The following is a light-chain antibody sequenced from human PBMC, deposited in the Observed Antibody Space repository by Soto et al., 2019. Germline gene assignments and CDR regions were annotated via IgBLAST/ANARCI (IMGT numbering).Light chain of an antibody. J-gene: IGKJ4*01. CDR2: DVS. CDR1: QSVGKY. CDR3: QQRTNWQLT. Sequence: EIVLTQSPATLSLSPGERATLSCRASQSVGKYLAWYQQRPGQAARLLMFDVSYRATGTPARFSGSGSGTDFTLTISSLEPEDFAVYYCQQRTNWQLTFGGGTRVEIK. V-gene: IGKV3-11*01.